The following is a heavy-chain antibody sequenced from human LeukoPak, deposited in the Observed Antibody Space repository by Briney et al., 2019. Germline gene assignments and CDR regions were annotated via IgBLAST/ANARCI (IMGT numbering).Heavy chain of an antibody. Sequence: GPVKVSCKASGYTFTSYDINWVRQATGQGLEWTGWMNPNSGNTGYAQKFQGRVTITRNTSISTAYMDLRSLRSDDTAVYYCARVRNSGFRYVDSWGQGTLVTVSS. D-gene: IGHD5-12*01. CDR3: ARVRNSGFRYVDS. CDR2: MNPNSGNT. J-gene: IGHJ4*02. CDR1: GYTFTSYD. V-gene: IGHV1-8*03.